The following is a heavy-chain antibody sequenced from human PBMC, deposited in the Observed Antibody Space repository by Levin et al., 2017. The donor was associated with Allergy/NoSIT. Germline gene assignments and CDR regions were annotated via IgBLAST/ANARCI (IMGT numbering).Heavy chain of an antibody. J-gene: IGHJ6*02. Sequence: SETLSLTCAVYGGSFSGYYWSWIRQPPGKGLEWIGEINHSGSTNYNPSLKSRVTISVDTSKNQFSLKLSSVTAADTAVYYCARGGGYSSSWYYYDYGMDVWGQGTTVTVSS. CDR1: GGSFSGYY. CDR2: INHSGST. D-gene: IGHD6-13*01. CDR3: ARGGGYSSSWYYYDYGMDV. V-gene: IGHV4-34*01.